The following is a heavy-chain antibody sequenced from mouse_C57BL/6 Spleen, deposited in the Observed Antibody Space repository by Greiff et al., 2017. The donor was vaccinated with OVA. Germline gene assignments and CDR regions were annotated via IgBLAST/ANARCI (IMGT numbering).Heavy chain of an antibody. J-gene: IGHJ3*01. Sequence: EVQRVESGGGLVQPKGSLKLSCAASGFTFNTYAMHWVRQAPGKGLEWVARIRSKSSNYATYYADSVKDRFTISRDDSQSMLYLQMNNLKTEDTAMYYCVREADYYGSSSFAYWGQGTLVTVSA. CDR1: GFTFNTYA. CDR3: VREADYYGSSSFAY. CDR2: IRSKSSNYAT. D-gene: IGHD1-1*01. V-gene: IGHV10-3*01.